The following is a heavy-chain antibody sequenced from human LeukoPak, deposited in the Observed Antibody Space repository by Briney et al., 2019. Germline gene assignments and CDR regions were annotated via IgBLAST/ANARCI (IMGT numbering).Heavy chain of an antibody. CDR1: GFTFSSYA. D-gene: IGHD3-9*01. J-gene: IGHJ4*02. CDR3: VTNFDPDVD. V-gene: IGHV3-64*01. CDR2: ISSNGGST. Sequence: GGSLRLSCAASGFTFSSYAMHWVRQAPGKGLEYVSAISSNGGSTYYANSVKGRFTISRDNAKNSLYLQMNSLRAEDTAVYYCVTNFDPDVDWGQGTLVTVSS.